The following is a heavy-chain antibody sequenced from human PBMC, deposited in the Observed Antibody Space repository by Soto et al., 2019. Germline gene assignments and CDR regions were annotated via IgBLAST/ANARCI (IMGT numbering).Heavy chain of an antibody. CDR3: ARVGDTIFGLVIIVHYYYYMDV. CDR2: ISSSSSTI. J-gene: IGHJ6*03. D-gene: IGHD3-3*01. V-gene: IGHV3-48*01. CDR1: GFTFSSYS. Sequence: EVQLVESGGGLVQPGGSLRLSCAASGFTFSSYSMNWVRQAPGKGLEWVSYISSSSSTIYYADSVKGRFSISRDNAKNSLYLQMNSLRAEDTAVYYCARVGDTIFGLVIIVHYYYYMDVWGKGTTVTVSS.